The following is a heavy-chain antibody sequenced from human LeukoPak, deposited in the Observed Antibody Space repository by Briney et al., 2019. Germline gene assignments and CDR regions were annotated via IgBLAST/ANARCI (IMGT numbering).Heavy chain of an antibody. CDR1: GFTFSSYG. Sequence: GGSLRLSCAASGFTFSSYGMHWVRQAPGKGLEWVSVINSGGSTYYADSVKGRFTISRDNSKNTLYLQMNSLRAEDTAVYYCARVDVWGQGTTVTVSS. J-gene: IGHJ6*02. V-gene: IGHV3-NL1*01. CDR3: ARVDV. CDR2: INSGGST.